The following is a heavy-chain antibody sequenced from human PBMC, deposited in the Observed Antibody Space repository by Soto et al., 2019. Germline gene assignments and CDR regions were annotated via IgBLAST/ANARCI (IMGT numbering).Heavy chain of an antibody. CDR2: INPSGGST. CDR1: GYTFTSYY. D-gene: IGHD3-16*01. CDR3: ARDLTYYDYVWGRQPEPLNDY. V-gene: IGHV1-46*01. Sequence: GASVKVSCKASGYTFTSYYMHWVRQAPGQGLEWMGIINPSGGSTSYAQKFQGRVTMTRDTSTSTVYMELSSLRSEDTAVYYCARDLTYYDYVWGRQPEPLNDYWGQGTLVTVSS. J-gene: IGHJ4*02.